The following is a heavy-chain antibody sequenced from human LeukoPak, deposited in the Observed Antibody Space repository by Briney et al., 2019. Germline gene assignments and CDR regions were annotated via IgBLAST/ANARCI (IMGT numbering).Heavy chain of an antibody. D-gene: IGHD2-15*01. J-gene: IGHJ4*01. Sequence: GGSVRLSCTASGFTFSSHGMHWVRQAPGKGLEWLTVISYDESTKYYADSVEGRFTISRDNSKNTLYLQMNSLTPGDTAVYYCVYCSDGNCFSMVRGWKYWGQGTPVTVSS. CDR2: ISYDESTK. V-gene: IGHV3-30*03. CDR3: VYCSDGNCFSMVRGWKY. CDR1: GFTFSSHG.